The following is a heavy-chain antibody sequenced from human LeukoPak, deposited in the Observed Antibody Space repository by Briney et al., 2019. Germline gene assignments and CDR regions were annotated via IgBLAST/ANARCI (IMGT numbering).Heavy chain of an antibody. V-gene: IGHV3-48*04. CDR3: ARDQVPTDADYYYTMDV. CDR2: ISSSGSTK. D-gene: IGHD3-10*01. J-gene: IGHJ6*02. CDR1: GFTFSSYS. Sequence: GGSLRLSCAASGFTFSSYSMNWVRQAPGKGLEWVSYISSSGSTKYYADSVKGRLAISRDNAKNSVFLQMKSLRAEDTAVYYCARDQVPTDADYYYTMDVWGQGTTVTVSS.